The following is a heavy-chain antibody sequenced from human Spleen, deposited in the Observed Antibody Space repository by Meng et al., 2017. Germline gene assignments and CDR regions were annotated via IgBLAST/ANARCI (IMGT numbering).Heavy chain of an antibody. CDR2: IIPILGIA. V-gene: IGHV1-69*02. J-gene: IGHJ6*02. CDR3: AREPTTVTTYPYYYYGMDV. CDR1: GGTFSSYT. Sequence: SVKVSCKASGGTFSSYTISWVRQAPGQGLEWMGRIIPILGIANYAQKFQGRVTINADKSTSTAYMELSSLRSKDTAVYYCAREPTTVTTYPYYYYGMDVWGQGTTVTVSS. D-gene: IGHD4-17*01.